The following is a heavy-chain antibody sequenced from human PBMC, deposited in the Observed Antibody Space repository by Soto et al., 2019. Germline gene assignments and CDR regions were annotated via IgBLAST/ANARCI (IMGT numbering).Heavy chain of an antibody. V-gene: IGHV1-46*03. CDR3: VRDNSGFDY. Sequence: QVQLVQSGTEVKRPGASMKLSCKTSGCTFTSYYMQWVRQAPGQGLEWMGMIYPSDGSTNYAQKFQGRVTMTRDTSTSTIYMELSSLRSEDTAVYYCVRDNSGFDYWGQGTLVTVSS. CDR2: IYPSDGST. D-gene: IGHD6-25*01. CDR1: GCTFTSYY. J-gene: IGHJ4*02.